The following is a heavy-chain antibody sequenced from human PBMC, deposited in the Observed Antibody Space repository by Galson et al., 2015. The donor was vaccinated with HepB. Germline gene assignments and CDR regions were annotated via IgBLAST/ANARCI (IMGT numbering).Heavy chain of an antibody. Sequence: SLRLSCAASGFTFSSYGMHWVRQAPGKGLEWVAVIWYDGSNKYYADSVKGRFTISRDNSKNTLYLQMNSLRAEDTAVYYCARDMNYYDSSLTALDYWGQGTLVTVSS. J-gene: IGHJ4*02. CDR3: ARDMNYYDSSLTALDY. CDR1: GFTFSSYG. D-gene: IGHD3-22*01. V-gene: IGHV3-33*08. CDR2: IWYDGSNK.